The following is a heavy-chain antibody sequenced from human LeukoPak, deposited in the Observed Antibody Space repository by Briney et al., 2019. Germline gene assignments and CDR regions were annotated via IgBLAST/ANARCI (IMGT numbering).Heavy chain of an antibody. CDR1: GGSFSGYY. J-gene: IGHJ5*02. D-gene: IGHD2/OR15-2a*01. V-gene: IGHV4-59*10. CDR3: ARANSPNWFDP. Sequence: SETLSLTCAVYGGSFSGYYWSWIRQPAGKGLEWIGRVHTSGSTNYNPSLKSRVTISLDTSKNQFSLRMSSVTAADTAVYYCARANSPNWFDPWGQGTLVTVSS. CDR2: VHTSGST.